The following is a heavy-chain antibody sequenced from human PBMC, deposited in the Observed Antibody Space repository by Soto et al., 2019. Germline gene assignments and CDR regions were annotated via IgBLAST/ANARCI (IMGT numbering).Heavy chain of an antibody. CDR1: GGSISSGDYY. D-gene: IGHD4-17*01. Sequence: SETLSLTCTVSGGSISSGDYYWSWIRQPPGKGLEWIGYIYYSGSTYYNPSLKSRVTISVDTSKNQFSLKLSSVTAADTAVYYCASNDYGDPVERDYWGQGTLVTVSS. J-gene: IGHJ4*02. CDR2: IYYSGST. CDR3: ASNDYGDPVERDY. V-gene: IGHV4-30-4*01.